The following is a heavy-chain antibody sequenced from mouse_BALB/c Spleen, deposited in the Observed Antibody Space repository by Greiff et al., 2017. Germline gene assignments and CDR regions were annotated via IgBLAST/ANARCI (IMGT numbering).Heavy chain of an antibody. CDR2: IDPENGNT. CDR1: GFNIKDYY. V-gene: IGHV14-1*02. J-gene: IGHJ3*01. D-gene: IGHD1-2*01. CDR3: ARWGTATSD. Sequence: VQLQQSGAELVRPGALVKLSCKASGFNIKDYYMHWVKQRPEQGLEWIGWIDPENGNTIYDPKFQGKASITADTSSNTAYLQLSSLTSEDTAVYYCARWGTATSDWGQGTLVTVSA.